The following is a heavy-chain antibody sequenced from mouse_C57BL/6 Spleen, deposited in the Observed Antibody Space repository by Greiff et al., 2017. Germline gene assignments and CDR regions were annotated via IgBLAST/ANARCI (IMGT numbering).Heavy chain of an antibody. D-gene: IGHD1-1*01. Sequence: EVHLVESGGDLVKPGGSLKLSCAASGFTFSSYGMSWVRQTPDKRLEWVATISSGGSYTYYPDSVKGRFTISRDNAKNTLYLQMSSLKSEDTAMYYCARQAVVNCDYWGQGTTLTVSS. CDR3: ARQAVVNCDY. V-gene: IGHV5-6*01. CDR2: ISSGGSYT. J-gene: IGHJ2*01. CDR1: GFTFSSYG.